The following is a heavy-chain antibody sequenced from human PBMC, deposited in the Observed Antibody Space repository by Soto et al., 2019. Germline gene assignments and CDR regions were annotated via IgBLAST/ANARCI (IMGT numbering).Heavy chain of an antibody. CDR3: ARDPRDKGRWYPGLDY. CDR2: IWYDGTYN. J-gene: IGHJ4*02. Sequence: QVQLVESGGGVVQPGRSLRLSCAASGFTFSTYGMHWVRQAPGKGLEWLAVIWYDGTYNYYAESVKGRFTISRDNSKNPLYLQMNSLGAEDTAVYYCARDPRDKGRWYPGLDYWGQGTLVTVSS. D-gene: IGHD6-13*01. V-gene: IGHV3-33*01. CDR1: GFTFSTYG.